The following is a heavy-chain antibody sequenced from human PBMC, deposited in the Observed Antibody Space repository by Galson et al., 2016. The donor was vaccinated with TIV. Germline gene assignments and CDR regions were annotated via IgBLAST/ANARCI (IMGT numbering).Heavy chain of an antibody. CDR3: ARDRVVDATYYYYYYGMDV. CDR2: LSDGGNT. J-gene: IGHJ6*02. Sequence: LRLPCAASGLSASIHYLTWVRHAPGKGLEWAPLLSDGGNTSYPDSVTGRFTISRDNSKTTPYLQMTSLGVEDTAVYYCARDRVVDATYYYYYYGMDVWGQGTAVTVSS. CDR1: GLSASIHY. V-gene: IGHV3-66*01. D-gene: IGHD2-15*01.